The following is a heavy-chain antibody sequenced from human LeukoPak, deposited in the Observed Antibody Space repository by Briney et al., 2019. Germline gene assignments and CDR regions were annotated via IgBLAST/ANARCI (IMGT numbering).Heavy chain of an antibody. D-gene: IGHD6-19*01. CDR3: AKGGAMADKYYQE. V-gene: IGHV1-69*13. CDR1: GGTFSSYA. Sequence: GASVKVSCKASGGTFSSYAISWVRQAPGQGLEWMGGIIPIFGTANYAQKFQGRVTITADESTSTAYMELSSLRSEDTAVYYCAKGGAMADKYYQEWGQGTLVTVSS. CDR2: IIPIFGTA. J-gene: IGHJ1*01.